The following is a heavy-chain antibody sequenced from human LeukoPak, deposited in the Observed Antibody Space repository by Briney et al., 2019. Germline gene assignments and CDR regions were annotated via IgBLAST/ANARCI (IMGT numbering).Heavy chain of an antibody. CDR2: XXXXXXX. Sequence: PSETLSLTCTVSGGSISSYYWXXXXQPPGKGXXXXXXXXXXXXXXXNPSLKSRVTISVDTSKNQFSLKLSSVTAADTAVYYCARHIHPSKFWEGLLPGLSTGAFDYWGQGALVTVSS. D-gene: IGHD7-27*01. CDR3: ARHIHPSKFWEGLLPGLSTGAFDY. J-gene: IGHJ4*02. V-gene: IGHV4-59*08. CDR1: GGSISSYY.